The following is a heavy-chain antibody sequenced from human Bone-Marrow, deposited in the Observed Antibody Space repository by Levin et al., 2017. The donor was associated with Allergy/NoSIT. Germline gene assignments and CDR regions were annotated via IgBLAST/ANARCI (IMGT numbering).Heavy chain of an antibody. CDR2: ILYGGGT. D-gene: IGHD3-10*01. CDR3: ATGGTWFEGFYFDN. CDR1: GNFLSSKY. V-gene: IGHV4-59*01. Sequence: SETLSLTCTVSGNFLSSKYWTWIRQSPGKGLEWIGYILYGGGTNYNPSLKSRVTIFADTSKNEFSLNVRSMTTADTAIYYCATGGTWFEGFYFDNWGQGTLITVSS. J-gene: IGHJ4*02.